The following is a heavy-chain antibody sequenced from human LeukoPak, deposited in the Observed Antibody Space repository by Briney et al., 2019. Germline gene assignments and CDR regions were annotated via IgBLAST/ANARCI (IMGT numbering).Heavy chain of an antibody. V-gene: IGHV1-8*01. J-gene: IGHJ5*02. D-gene: IGHD2-2*01. Sequence: ASVKVSCKASGYTFTSYDINWVRQATGQGLEWMGWMNPNRGNTGYAQKFQGRVTMTRNTSISTAYMELSSLRSEDTAVYYCARVVVVSAAKARLSNWFDPWGQGTLVTVSS. CDR2: MNPNRGNT. CDR1: GYTFTSYD. CDR3: ARVVVVSAAKARLSNWFDP.